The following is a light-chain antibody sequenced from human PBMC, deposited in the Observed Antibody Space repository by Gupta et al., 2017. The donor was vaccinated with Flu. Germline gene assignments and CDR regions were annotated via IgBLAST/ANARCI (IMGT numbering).Light chain of an antibody. V-gene: IGLV3-19*01. Sequence: GQTVRITCQGDSLRNYYASWYQRKPGQAPVLVIYGKNNRPSGIPDRFSGSSSGNTASLTITGAQAEDEADYYCNSRDNSGDHWVFGGGTKLTVL. CDR1: SLRNYY. J-gene: IGLJ3*02. CDR2: GKN. CDR3: NSRDNSGDHWV.